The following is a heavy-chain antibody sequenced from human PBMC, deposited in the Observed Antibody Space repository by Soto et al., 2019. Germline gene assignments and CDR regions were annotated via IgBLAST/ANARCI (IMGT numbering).Heavy chain of an antibody. CDR3: ARDDIVVVPAANFYYYYGMDV. J-gene: IGHJ6*02. CDR1: GGSISSYY. D-gene: IGHD2-2*01. CDR2: IYTSGST. Sequence: PSETLSLTCTVSGGSISSYYWSWIRQPAGKGLEWIGRIYTSGSTNYNPSLKSRVTMSVDTSKNQFSLKLSSVTAADTAAYYCARDDIVVVPAANFYYYYGMDVWGQGTTVTVS. V-gene: IGHV4-4*07.